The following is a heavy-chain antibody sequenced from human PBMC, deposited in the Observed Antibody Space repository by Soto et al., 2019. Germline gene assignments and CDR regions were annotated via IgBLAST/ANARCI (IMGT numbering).Heavy chain of an antibody. Sequence: QVRLVESGGGVVQPGRSLRLSCEASGFTFSSYGIHWVRQAPGKGLEWVAVIWYDGSNKYYADSVKGRFSISRDNSKNTLYLLMNSLRAEDTAVYYRARGHGVATTMGWFDPWGQGTLVTVSS. D-gene: IGHD5-12*01. V-gene: IGHV3-33*01. CDR3: ARGHGVATTMGWFDP. J-gene: IGHJ5*02. CDR1: GFTFSSYG. CDR2: IWYDGSNK.